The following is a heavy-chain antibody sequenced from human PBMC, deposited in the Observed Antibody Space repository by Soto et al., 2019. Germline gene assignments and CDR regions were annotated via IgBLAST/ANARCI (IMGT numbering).Heavy chain of an antibody. V-gene: IGHV1-8*01. Sequence: ASVKVSCKASGYTFTNFDINWVRQATGQGLEWMGWMDPDSGNTGFAQRFQGRVTMTRNTSISTAYMELNSLRSDDAAVYFCARGTGGGSKPVDYWGQGTLVNVSS. CDR3: ARGTGGGSKPVDY. CDR2: MDPDSGNT. J-gene: IGHJ4*02. CDR1: GYTFTNFD. D-gene: IGHD2-8*02.